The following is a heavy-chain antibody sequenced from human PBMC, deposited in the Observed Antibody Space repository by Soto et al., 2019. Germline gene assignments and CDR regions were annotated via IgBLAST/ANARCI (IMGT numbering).Heavy chain of an antibody. J-gene: IGHJ5*02. CDR3: ARWGLTTVTNWFDP. CDR1: GGSISSYY. V-gene: IGHV4-59*08. D-gene: IGHD4-17*01. Sequence: SETLSLTCTVSGGSISSYYWSWIRQPPGKGLEWIGYIYYSGSTNYNPSLKSRVTISVDTSKNQFSLKLSSVTAADTAVYYCARWGLTTVTNWFDPRGQGTLVTVSS. CDR2: IYYSGST.